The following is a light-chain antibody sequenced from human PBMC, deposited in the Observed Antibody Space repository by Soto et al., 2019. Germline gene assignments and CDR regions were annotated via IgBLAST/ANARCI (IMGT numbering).Light chain of an antibody. J-gene: IGLJ1*01. CDR1: SSDVGGYNY. CDR3: SSYTSSSTPLFV. CDR2: DVS. Sequence: QSVLTQPASVSGSPGQSIAISCTGNSSDVGGYNYVSWYQQHPGKAHKLMIYDVSSRLSGVSNRFSGSKSGNTASLTISGLQAEDEADYYCSSYTSSSTPLFVFGTGTKVTVL. V-gene: IGLV2-14*01.